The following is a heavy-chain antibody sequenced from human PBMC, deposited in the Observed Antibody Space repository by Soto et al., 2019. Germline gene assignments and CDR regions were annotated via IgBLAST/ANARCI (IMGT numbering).Heavy chain of an antibody. V-gene: IGHV1-18*01. CDR3: ARDFTGWPPDGVDS. Sequence: QVHLVQSGAEVKMPGASVKVSCKASGFTFTSYAITWVRQAPGQGLEWMGWISAYNGNTNYAQNLQGRVTMTTDSSTSTPYMELGSLTSDDTAVYFCARDFTGWPPDGVDSWGQGTLVTVSA. CDR1: GFTFTSYA. J-gene: IGHJ4*02. CDR2: ISAYNGNT. D-gene: IGHD3-16*01.